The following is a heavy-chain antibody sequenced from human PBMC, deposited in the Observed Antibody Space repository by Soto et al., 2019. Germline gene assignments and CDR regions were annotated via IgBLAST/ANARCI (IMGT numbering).Heavy chain of an antibody. V-gene: IGHV4-39*01. CDR3: ARRYYDFWSGPDAFDI. CDR1: GGSISSSSYY. Sequence: QLQLQESGPGLMKASENLSLTCTVSGGSISSSSYYWGWIRQPPGKGLEWIGSIYYSGSTYYNPSLKSRVTISVDTSKNQFSLKLSSVTAADTAVYYCARRYYDFWSGPDAFDIWGQGTMVTVSS. D-gene: IGHD3-3*01. J-gene: IGHJ3*02. CDR2: IYYSGST.